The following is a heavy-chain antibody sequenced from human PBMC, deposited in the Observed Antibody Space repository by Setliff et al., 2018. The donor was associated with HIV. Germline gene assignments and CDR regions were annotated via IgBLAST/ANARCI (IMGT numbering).Heavy chain of an antibody. CDR2: IKQDGSEE. V-gene: IGHV3-7*01. CDR3: ARDLAGTPY. Sequence: GGSLRLSCAGSGFTFNAYWMTWVRQAPGKGLEWVAHIKQDGSEEYYVDSLKGRITISRDKSKNTLYLQMNSLRVEDTAVYYCARDLAGTPYWGQGTLVTVSS. D-gene: IGHD3-10*01. J-gene: IGHJ4*02. CDR1: GFTFNAYW.